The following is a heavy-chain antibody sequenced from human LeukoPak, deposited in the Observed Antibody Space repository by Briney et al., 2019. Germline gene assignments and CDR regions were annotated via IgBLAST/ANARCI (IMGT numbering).Heavy chain of an antibody. D-gene: IGHD2-2*01. CDR1: GYIFTSYW. J-gene: IGHJ4*02. Sequence: GASLQISGEGSGYIFTSYWIGWVRQLPGKGLEGMGIIYPGDSDTRYSPSFQGQVTISADKSISTAYLQWSSLKASDTAMYYCARETGGYCSSTSCYPSEFDYWGQGTLVTVSS. CDR3: ARETGGYCSSTSCYPSEFDY. V-gene: IGHV5-51*01. CDR2: IYPGDSDT.